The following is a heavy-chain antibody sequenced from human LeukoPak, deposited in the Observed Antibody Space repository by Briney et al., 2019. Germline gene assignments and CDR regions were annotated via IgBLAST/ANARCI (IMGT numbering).Heavy chain of an antibody. Sequence: GGSLRLSCAASGFTFSSYGMHWVRQAPGKGLEWVAFIRNDGRKKYYGDSVKGRFTISRDNSKNTLYLQMNSLRAEDTAVYYCAKYSSGWYFSFPEDYMDVWGKGTTVTVSS. CDR2: IRNDGRKK. J-gene: IGHJ6*03. V-gene: IGHV3-30*02. CDR3: AKYSSGWYFSFPEDYMDV. CDR1: GFTFSSYG. D-gene: IGHD6-19*01.